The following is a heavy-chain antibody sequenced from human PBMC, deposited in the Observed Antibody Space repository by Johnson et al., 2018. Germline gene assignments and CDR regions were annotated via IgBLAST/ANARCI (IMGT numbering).Heavy chain of an antibody. D-gene: IGHD6-6*01. V-gene: IGHV3-30*18. CDR2: ISFDGRNK. J-gene: IGHJ6*03. Sequence: QVQLVESGGGVVQPGRSXRLSCAASGFRFSDYGIHWVRQSPGKGLEWVAVISFDGRNKYYTDSVQGRFTISRADSKNTLFLHMNSRRAEDTAVYYCAKEGSSSSFYNYYYMDVWGKGTTVTVSS. CDR3: AKEGSSSSFYNYYYMDV. CDR1: GFRFSDYG.